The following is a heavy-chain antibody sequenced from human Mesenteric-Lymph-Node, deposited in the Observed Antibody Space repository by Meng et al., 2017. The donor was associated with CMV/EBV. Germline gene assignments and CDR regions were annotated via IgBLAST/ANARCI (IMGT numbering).Heavy chain of an antibody. CDR1: GFTFSSYA. Sequence: GGSLRLSCAASGFTFSSYAMSWVRQAPGKGLEWVSYISSSGSTIYYADSVKGRFTISRDNAKNSLYLQMNSLRAEDTAVYYCARERLSSSWSGFDYWGQGTLVTVSS. D-gene: IGHD6-13*01. CDR2: ISSSGSTI. CDR3: ARERLSSSWSGFDY. V-gene: IGHV3-48*04. J-gene: IGHJ4*02.